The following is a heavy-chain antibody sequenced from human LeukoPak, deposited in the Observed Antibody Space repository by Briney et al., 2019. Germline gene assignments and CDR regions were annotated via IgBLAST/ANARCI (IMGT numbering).Heavy chain of an antibody. Sequence: APVKVSCKASGYTFTGYYMHWVRQAPGQGLEWMGWINPNSGGTNYAQKFQGRVTMTRDTSISTAYMELSRLRSDDTAVYYCARDYDYGDYGSDYWGQGTLVTVSS. CDR2: INPNSGGT. D-gene: IGHD4-17*01. J-gene: IGHJ4*02. CDR1: GYTFTGYY. CDR3: ARDYDYGDYGSDY. V-gene: IGHV1-2*02.